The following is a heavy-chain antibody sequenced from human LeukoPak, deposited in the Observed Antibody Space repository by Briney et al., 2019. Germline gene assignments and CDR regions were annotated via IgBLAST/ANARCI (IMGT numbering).Heavy chain of an antibody. D-gene: IGHD3-22*01. V-gene: IGHV3-66*01. CDR2: IYSGGST. J-gene: IGHJ3*02. CDR3: ARTMIAESAFDI. Sequence: GGSLRLSCAASGFTVSSNYMSWVRQAPGKGLEWVSVIYSGGSTYYADSVKGRFTISRDNAKNSLYLQMNSLRAEDTAVYYCARTMIAESAFDIWGQGTMVTVSS. CDR1: GFTVSSNY.